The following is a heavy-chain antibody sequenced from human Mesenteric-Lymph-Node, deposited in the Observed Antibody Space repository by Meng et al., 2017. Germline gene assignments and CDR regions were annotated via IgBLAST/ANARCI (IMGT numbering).Heavy chain of an antibody. CDR1: GFTFDDYG. V-gene: IGHV3-23*01. J-gene: IGHJ4*02. CDR2: IGENDGTT. CDR3: AKGFNVGLFSSIDY. D-gene: IGHD3-10*02. Sequence: GESLKISCAASGFTFDDYGMSWVRQAPGKGLEWVSVIGENDGTTKYADSVKGRFTISKDNSKNTLFLQMNSLRAEDTALYYCAKGFNVGLFSSIDYWGQGTLVTVSS.